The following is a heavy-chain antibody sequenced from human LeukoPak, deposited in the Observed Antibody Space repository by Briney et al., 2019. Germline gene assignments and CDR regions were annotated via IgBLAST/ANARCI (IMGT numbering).Heavy chain of an antibody. V-gene: IGHV6-1*01. CDR1: GDSVSSNSAA. D-gene: IGHD2-15*01. CDR3: AREPCSGNSCYRHFDY. Sequence: SQTLSLTCAISGDSVSSNSAAWNWIRQSPSRGLEWLGKTYYRSKWFNDYAVSVKSRITINPDTSKNQFSLQLNSMIPEDTAIYYCAREPCSGNSCYRHFDYWGQGTLVTVSS. CDR2: TYYRSKWFN. J-gene: IGHJ4*02.